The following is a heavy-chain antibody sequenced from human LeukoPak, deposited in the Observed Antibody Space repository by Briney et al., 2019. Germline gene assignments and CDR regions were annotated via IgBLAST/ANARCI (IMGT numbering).Heavy chain of an antibody. V-gene: IGHV3-11*04. CDR3: AKDWAPKDLLTGYWGGDAFDI. Sequence: PGGSLRLSCAASGFTFSDYYMSWIRQAPGKGLEWVSYISSSGSTIYYADSVKGRFTISRDNAKNSLYLQMNSLRAEDTAVYYCAKDWAPKDLLTGYWGGDAFDIWGQGTMVTVSS. CDR2: ISSSGSTI. CDR1: GFTFSDYY. D-gene: IGHD3-9*01. J-gene: IGHJ3*02.